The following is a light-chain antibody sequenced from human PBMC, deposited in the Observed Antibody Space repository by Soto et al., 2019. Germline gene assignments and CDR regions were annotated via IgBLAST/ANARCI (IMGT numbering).Light chain of an antibody. CDR2: DTS. V-gene: IGLV7-46*01. J-gene: IGLJ2*01. CDR3: LLSYSDSRPYVV. Sequence: QAVVTQEPSLTVSPGGTITLTCGSSTGVVTSGHYPYWLQQKPGQAPRTLIYDTSNKHSWTPVHFSGSLLGGKAALTLSGAQPEDEADYYCLLSYSDSRPYVVFGGGTKLTVL. CDR1: TGVVTSGHY.